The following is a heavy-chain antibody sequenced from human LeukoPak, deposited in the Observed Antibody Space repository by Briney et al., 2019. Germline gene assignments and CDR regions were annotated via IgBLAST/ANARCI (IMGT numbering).Heavy chain of an antibody. CDR1: GFTFSSYS. CDR2: FTSSSGTT. D-gene: IGHD4/OR15-4a*01. J-gene: IGHJ3*02. V-gene: IGHV3-48*04. Sequence: GGSLRLSCAASGFTFSSYSMTWVRQAPGKGLEWVAYFTSSSGTTYYADSVKGRFTISRDNAKNSLYLQMNSLKAEDTAMYYCARDPAADYDAPGGFDIWGQGTMVTISS. CDR3: ARDPAADYDAPGGFDI.